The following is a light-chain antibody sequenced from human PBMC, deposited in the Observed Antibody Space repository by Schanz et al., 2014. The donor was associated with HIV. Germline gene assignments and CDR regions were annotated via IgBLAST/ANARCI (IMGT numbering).Light chain of an antibody. CDR3: QQYGSSRT. V-gene: IGKV3-20*01. J-gene: IGKJ1*01. CDR2: GAS. CDR1: QSINSNF. Sequence: EIVMTQSPATLSLSPGDRATLSCRASQSINSNFLAWYQQTPGQAPRLLIYGASSRAPGIPDRFSGSGSGTDFTLTISRLEPEDFAVYYCQQYGSSRTFGQGTKVEIK.